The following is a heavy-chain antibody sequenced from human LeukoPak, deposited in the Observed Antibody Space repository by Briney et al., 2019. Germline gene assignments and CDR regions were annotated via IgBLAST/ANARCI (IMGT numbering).Heavy chain of an antibody. V-gene: IGHV1-8*01. D-gene: IGHD3-16*01. CDR1: GYTFTSYD. CDR2: MNPNSGNT. J-gene: IGHJ6*02. Sequence: ASVTVSCKASGYTFTSYDINWVRQATEQGLEWMGWMNPNSGNTGYAQKFQGRVTMTRNTSISTAYMELSSLRSEDTAVYYCARMRPLTFGGVRRSGMDVWGQGTTVTVSS. CDR3: ARMRPLTFGGVRRSGMDV.